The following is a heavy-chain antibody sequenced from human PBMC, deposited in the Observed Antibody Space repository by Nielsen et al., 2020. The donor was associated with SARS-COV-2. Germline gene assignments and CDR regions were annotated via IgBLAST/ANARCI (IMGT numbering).Heavy chain of an antibody. J-gene: IGHJ6*02. CDR1: GFTFSSYS. CDR2: ISSSSSTI. CDR3: ARGGAVAGTYGMDV. V-gene: IGHV3-48*02. D-gene: IGHD6-19*01. Sequence: GESPKISCAASGFTFSSYSMNWVRQAPGKGLEWVSYISSSSSTIYYADSVKGRFTISRDNAKNSLYLQMNSLRDEDTAVYYCARGGAVAGTYGMDVWGQGTTVTVSS.